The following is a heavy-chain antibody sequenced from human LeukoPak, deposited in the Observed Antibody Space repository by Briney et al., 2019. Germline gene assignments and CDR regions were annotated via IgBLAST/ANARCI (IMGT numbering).Heavy chain of an antibody. CDR2: IYYSGST. V-gene: IGHV4-59*01. Sequence: SETLSLTCTVSGGSISSYYWSWIRQPPGKGLEWIGYIYYSGSTNYNPSLKSRVTISVDTSKNQFSLKLSSVTAADTAVYYCARLGCSGGSCRRYFDYWGQGTLVTVSS. J-gene: IGHJ4*02. CDR3: ARLGCSGGSCRRYFDY. D-gene: IGHD2-15*01. CDR1: GGSISSYY.